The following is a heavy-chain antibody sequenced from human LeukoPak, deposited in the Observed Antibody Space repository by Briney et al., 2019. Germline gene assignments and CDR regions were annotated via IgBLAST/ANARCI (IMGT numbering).Heavy chain of an antibody. J-gene: IGHJ4*02. CDR2: FDPEDGET. D-gene: IGHD2-2*01. Sequence: ASVKVSCKVSGYTLTELSMHWVQQAPGKGLEGMGGFDPEDGETIYAQKFQGRVTMTEDTSTDTAYMELSSLRSEDTAVYYCATDGGGYCSSTSCYLRWGQGTLVTVSS. CDR3: ATDGGGYCSSTSCYLR. CDR1: GYTLTELS. V-gene: IGHV1-24*01.